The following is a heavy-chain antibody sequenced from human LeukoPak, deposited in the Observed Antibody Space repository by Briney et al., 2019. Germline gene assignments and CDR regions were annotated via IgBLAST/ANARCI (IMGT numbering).Heavy chain of an antibody. CDR1: GFKFSDHN. CDR2: ISGSGGST. J-gene: IGHJ4*02. CDR3: AKTRYFDWSYFDY. D-gene: IGHD3-9*01. Sequence: PGGSLRLSCAASGFKFSDHNIDWVRQAPGKGLEWVSAISGSGGSTYYADSVKGRFTISRDNSKNTLYLQMNSLRAEDTAVYYCAKTRYFDWSYFDYWGQGTLVTVSS. V-gene: IGHV3-23*01.